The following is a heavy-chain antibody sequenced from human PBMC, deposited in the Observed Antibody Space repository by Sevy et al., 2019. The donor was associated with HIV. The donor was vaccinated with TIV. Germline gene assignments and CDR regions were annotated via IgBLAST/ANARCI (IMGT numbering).Heavy chain of an antibody. CDR1: GFSFTDFW. CDR3: ARRYFDL. V-gene: IGHV3-7*01. CDR2: INQDGSEM. J-gene: IGHJ4*02. Sequence: GGCLRLSCKASGFSFTDFWMQWVRQVPGKGPEWVANINQDGSEMYYVDSVKGRFTISRDNAESALYLQMHGLPAEDASTYFCARRYFDLWGQGTVVTVSS.